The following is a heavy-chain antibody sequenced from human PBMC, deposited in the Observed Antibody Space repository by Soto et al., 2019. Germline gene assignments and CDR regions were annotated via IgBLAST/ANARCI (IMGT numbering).Heavy chain of an antibody. D-gene: IGHD3-10*01. CDR2: IYYSGST. CDR3: ARENPSMVRGVIITYRAFDI. Sequence: SETLSLTCTVSGGSISSGDYYWSWIRQPPGKGLEWIGYIYYSGSTYYNPSLKSRVTISVDTSKNQFSLKLSSVTAADTAVYYCARENPSMVRGVIITYRAFDIWGQGTMVTVSS. J-gene: IGHJ3*02. V-gene: IGHV4-30-4*01. CDR1: GGSISSGDYY.